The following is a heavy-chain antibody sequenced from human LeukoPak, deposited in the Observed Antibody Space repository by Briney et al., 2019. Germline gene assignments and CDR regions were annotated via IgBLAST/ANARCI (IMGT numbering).Heavy chain of an antibody. Sequence: GGSLRLSCAASGFTFSSNDMHWVRQAPGRGLEWVSAIGIAGDTYYPDSVKGRFTISRENAKNSMYLQMNSLKDGDTAVYYCIRGGIQVSGIDAFDIWGQGTMVTVSS. V-gene: IGHV3-13*01. CDR2: IGIAGDT. J-gene: IGHJ3*02. CDR1: GFTFSSND. D-gene: IGHD5/OR15-5a*01. CDR3: IRGGIQVSGIDAFDI.